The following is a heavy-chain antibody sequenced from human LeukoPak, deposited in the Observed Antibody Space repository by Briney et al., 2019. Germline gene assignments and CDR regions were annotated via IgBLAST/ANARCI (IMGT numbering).Heavy chain of an antibody. CDR2: ITGSSTR. V-gene: IGHV3-48*02. CDR1: GFTFSSCD. CDR3: ARDAYDTSAYYYFDY. D-gene: IGHD3-22*01. J-gene: IGHJ4*02. Sequence: GGSLRLSCAASGFTFSSCDMNWVRQAPGKGLEWVSYITGSSTRYYADSVKGRFTISRDNAKNSLYLQMNSLRDEDTAVYYCARDAYDTSAYYYFDYWGQGTLVTVSS.